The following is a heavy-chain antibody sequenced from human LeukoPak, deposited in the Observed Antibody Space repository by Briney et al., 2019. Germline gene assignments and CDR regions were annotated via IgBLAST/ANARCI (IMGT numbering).Heavy chain of an antibody. CDR3: ARGYYDILTGYFFYWYFDL. V-gene: IGHV1-8*01. CDR2: MNPNSGNT. CDR1: GYTFTSYD. J-gene: IGHJ2*01. Sequence: GASVKVSCKASGYTFTSYDINWVRQATGQGLEWMGWMNPNSGNTGYAQKFQGRVTMTRNTSISTAYMELSSLRSEDTAVYYCARGYYDILTGYFFYWYFDLWGRGTQVTVSS. D-gene: IGHD3-9*01.